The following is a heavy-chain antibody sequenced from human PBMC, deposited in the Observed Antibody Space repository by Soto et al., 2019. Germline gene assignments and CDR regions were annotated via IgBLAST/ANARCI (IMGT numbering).Heavy chain of an antibody. CDR3: AKDGSGSYHYFDY. Sequence: GGSLRLSCAASGFTFSSYGMHWVRQAPGEGLEWVAVISYDGSNKYYADSVKGRFTISRDNSKNTLYLQMNSLRAEDTAVYYCAKDGSGSYHYFDYWGQGTLVTVSS. J-gene: IGHJ4*02. CDR2: ISYDGSNK. D-gene: IGHD1-26*01. CDR1: GFTFSSYG. V-gene: IGHV3-30*18.